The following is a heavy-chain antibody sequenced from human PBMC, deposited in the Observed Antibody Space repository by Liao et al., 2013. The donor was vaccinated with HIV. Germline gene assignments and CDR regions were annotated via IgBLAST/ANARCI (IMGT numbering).Heavy chain of an antibody. CDR3: ARGKMWENWGYHYYYMDV. Sequence: QLRLQESGPGLVKPSETLSLTCNVSGGSISSSYWNWIRQPAGKGLEWIGRIYTTANTDYNPSLKSRVTMSVDTSKNQFSLNLNSVTAADTAVYYCARGKMWENWGYHYYYMDVWGIGTTVTVS. CDR1: GGSISSSY. V-gene: IGHV4-4*07. J-gene: IGHJ6*03. D-gene: IGHD7-27*01. CDR2: IYTTANT.